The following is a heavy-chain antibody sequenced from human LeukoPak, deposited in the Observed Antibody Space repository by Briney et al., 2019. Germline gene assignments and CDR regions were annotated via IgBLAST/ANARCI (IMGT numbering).Heavy chain of an antibody. J-gene: IGHJ4*02. Sequence: GGSLRLSCAAAGFTITTYAVNWVRQAPGKGLEWVSGIGGGGTEYYADSVKGRFIISSDNSQNLVHLQMNSLTVEDTAVYYCARAQGALDYWGQGTLVTVSS. V-gene: IGHV3-23*01. CDR3: ARAQGALDY. CDR2: IGGGGTE. D-gene: IGHD1-26*01. CDR1: GFTITTYA.